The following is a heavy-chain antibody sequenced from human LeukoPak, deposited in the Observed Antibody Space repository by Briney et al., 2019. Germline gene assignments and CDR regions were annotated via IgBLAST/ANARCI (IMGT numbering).Heavy chain of an antibody. D-gene: IGHD4-23*01. CDR1: GFTVSSSY. CDR3: ARGWHGYGGLNDAFDI. J-gene: IGHJ3*02. V-gene: IGHV3-53*01. CDR2: IYSGGST. Sequence: PGGSLRLPCAASGFTVSSSYMSWVRQAPGKGLESVSVIYSGGSTYYADSVKGRFIISRDNSKNTLYLQMNSLRAEDTAVYYCARGWHGYGGLNDAFDIWGQGTMVTVSS.